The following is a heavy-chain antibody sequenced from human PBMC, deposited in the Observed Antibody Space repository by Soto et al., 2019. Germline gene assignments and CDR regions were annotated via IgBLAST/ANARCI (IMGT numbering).Heavy chain of an antibody. V-gene: IGHV3-23*01. CDR1: GFTFSSYA. CDR3: ASSQYQLLLYYGMDV. Sequence: GGSLRLSCAASGFTFSSYAMSWVRQAPGKGLEWVSAISGSGGSTYYADSVKGRFTISRDNSKNTLYLQMNSLRAEDTAVYYCASSQYQLLLYYGMDVWGQGTTVTVSS. CDR2: ISGSGGST. J-gene: IGHJ6*02. D-gene: IGHD2-2*01.